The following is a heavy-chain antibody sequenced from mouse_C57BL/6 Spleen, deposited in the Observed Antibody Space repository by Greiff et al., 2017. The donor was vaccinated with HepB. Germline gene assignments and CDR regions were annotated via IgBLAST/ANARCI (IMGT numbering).Heavy chain of an antibody. J-gene: IGHJ4*01. CDR3: ARGGLGTVVATDYAMDY. CDR1: GYTFTSYD. CDR2: IYPRDGST. V-gene: IGHV1-85*01. Sequence: VKLMESGPELVKPGASVKLSCKASGYTFTSYDINWVKQRPGQGLEWIGWIYPRDGSTKYNEKFKGKATLTVDTSSSTAYMELHSLTSEDSAVYFCARGGLGTVVATDYAMDYWGQGTSVTVSS. D-gene: IGHD1-1*01.